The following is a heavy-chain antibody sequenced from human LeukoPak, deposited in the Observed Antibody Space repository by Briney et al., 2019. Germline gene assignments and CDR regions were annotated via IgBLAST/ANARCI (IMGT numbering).Heavy chain of an antibody. J-gene: IGHJ3*02. D-gene: IGHD3-10*01. V-gene: IGHV4-59*01. CDR2: IYYSGST. CDR1: GGSISSYY. Sequence: SETLSLTCTVSGGSISSYYWSWIRQPPGKGLEWIGYIYYSGSTNYNPSLKSRVTTSVDTSKNQFSLKLSSVTAADTAVYYCASSRGSSRLGELLLDAFDIWGQGTMVTVSS. CDR3: ASSRGSSRLGELLLDAFDI.